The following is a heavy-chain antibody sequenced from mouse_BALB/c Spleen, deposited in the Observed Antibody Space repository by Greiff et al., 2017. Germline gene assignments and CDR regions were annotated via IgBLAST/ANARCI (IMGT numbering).Heavy chain of an antibody. CDR3: ARDWAHYYGSSLYAMDY. J-gene: IGHJ4*01. V-gene: IGHV1-67*01. Sequence: QVQLQQSGPELVRPGVSVKISCKGSGYTFTDYAMHWVKQSHAKSLEWIGVISTYSGNTNYNQKFKGKATMTVDKSSSTAYMELARLTSEDSAIYYCARDWAHYYGSSLYAMDYWGQGTSVTVSS. CDR1: GYTFTDYA. D-gene: IGHD1-1*01. CDR2: ISTYSGNT.